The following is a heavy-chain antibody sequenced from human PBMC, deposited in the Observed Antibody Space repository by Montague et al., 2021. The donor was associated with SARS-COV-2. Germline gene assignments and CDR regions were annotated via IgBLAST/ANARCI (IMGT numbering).Heavy chain of an antibody. CDR3: ARGMRRPYYYYYGMDV. J-gene: IGHJ6*02. V-gene: IGHV4-34*01. CDR1: GGSFSGYY. CDR2: INHSGST. Sequence: SETLSLTCAVYGGSFSGYYWSWICQPPGTGLEWIGEINHSGSTNYNPSLKSQVTISVDTSKNQFSLKLSSVTAADTAVYYCARGMRRPYYYYYGMDVWGQGTLVTVSS.